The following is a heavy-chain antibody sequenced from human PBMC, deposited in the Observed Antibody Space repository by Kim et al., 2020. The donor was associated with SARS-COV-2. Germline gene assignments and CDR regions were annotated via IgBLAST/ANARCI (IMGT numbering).Heavy chain of an antibody. CDR2: GNT. J-gene: IGHJ4*02. D-gene: IGHD6-19*01. Sequence: GNTGYAQKFQGRVTMTRNTSISTAYMELSSLRSEDTAVYYCARDSSGWLKWGQGTLVTVSS. CDR3: ARDSSGWLK. V-gene: IGHV1-8*01.